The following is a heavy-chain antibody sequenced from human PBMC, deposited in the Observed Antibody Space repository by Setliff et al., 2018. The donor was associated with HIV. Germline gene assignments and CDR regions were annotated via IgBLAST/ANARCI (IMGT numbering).Heavy chain of an antibody. CDR3: ARGAFDTSDYSSNSYYFYIAV. V-gene: IGHV4-59*01. CDR2: IYYSGSY. D-gene: IGHD3-22*01. CDR1: GDSLSDYY. Sequence: SETLSLTCTVSGDSLSDYYLCWIRQSPGKGLEWIGYIYYSGSYSYKPSLKSRVTMSIDTPRNEFSLRLSAVTAADTAVYYCARGAFDTSDYSSNSYYFYIAVWGKGTTVTVSS. J-gene: IGHJ6*03.